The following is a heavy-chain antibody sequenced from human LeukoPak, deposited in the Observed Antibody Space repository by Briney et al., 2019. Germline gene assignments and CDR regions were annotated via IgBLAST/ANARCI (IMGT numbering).Heavy chain of an antibody. CDR1: GGSISSYY. J-gene: IGHJ4*02. V-gene: IGHV4-59*01. CDR3: ARKAVAGKVDY. CDR2: IYYSGST. Sequence: PSETLSLTCTVSGGSISSYYWSWIRQPPGKGLEWIGYIYYSGSTNYNPSLKSRVTISVDTSKNQFSLKLSSVTAADTAVYYCARKAVAGKVDYWGQGTLVTVSS. D-gene: IGHD6-19*01.